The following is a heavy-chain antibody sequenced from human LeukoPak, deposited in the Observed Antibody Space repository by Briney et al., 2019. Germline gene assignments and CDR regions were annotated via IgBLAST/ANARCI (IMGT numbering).Heavy chain of an antibody. Sequence: ASVKVSCKASGGTFSSYAISWVRQAPGQGLEWMGGIIPIFGTANYAQKFQGRVTITADKSTSTAYMELSSLRSEDTAVYYCARELEPGYNWFDPWGQGTLVTVSS. CDR2: IIPIFGTA. V-gene: IGHV1-69*06. D-gene: IGHD1-1*01. J-gene: IGHJ5*02. CDR3: ARELEPGYNWFDP. CDR1: GGTFSSYA.